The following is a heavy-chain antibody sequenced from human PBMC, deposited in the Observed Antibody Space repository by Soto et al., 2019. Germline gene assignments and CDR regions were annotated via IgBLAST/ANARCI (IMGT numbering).Heavy chain of an antibody. Sequence: QVQLVQSGAEVKKPGSSVEVSCKASGGTFSSYAISWVRQAPGQGLEWMGGIIPIFGTANYAQKFQGRVTITADESTSTAYMELSSLRSEDTAVYYCARRGYSSSSWYYYYGMDVWGQGTTVTVSS. CDR3: ARRGYSSSSWYYYYGMDV. D-gene: IGHD6-6*01. J-gene: IGHJ6*02. CDR2: IIPIFGTA. CDR1: GGTFSSYA. V-gene: IGHV1-69*01.